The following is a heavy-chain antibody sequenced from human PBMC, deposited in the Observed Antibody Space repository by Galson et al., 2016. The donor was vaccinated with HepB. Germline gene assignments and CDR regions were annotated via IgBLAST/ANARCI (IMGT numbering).Heavy chain of an antibody. D-gene: IGHD4-11*01. CDR3: ARAFHYTLDY. Sequence: SLRLSCAASGLTFSSFWTTWVRQAPGKGLEWVANINKDGNEKRHLDSVRGRFTISRDNAKNSLYLQLNSLRTEDPAVYYCARAFHYTLDYWGQGTLVTVSS. CDR1: GLTFSSFW. J-gene: IGHJ4*02. V-gene: IGHV3-7*04. CDR2: INKDGNEK.